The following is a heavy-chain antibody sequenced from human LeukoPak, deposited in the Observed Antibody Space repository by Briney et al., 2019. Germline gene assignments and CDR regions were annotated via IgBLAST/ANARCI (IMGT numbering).Heavy chain of an antibody. D-gene: IGHD3-22*01. J-gene: IGHJ4*02. CDR3: ANPNSSGFYFSIRFDY. Sequence: GGSLRLSCTASGFTFSSYAVSWVRQAPGKGLEWVSVMSGRGGTTYYADSVKGRFTVSRDNSKNTLYLQMNSLRAEDTAVYYCANPNSSGFYFSIRFDYWGQGTLVTVSS. CDR2: MSGRGGTT. V-gene: IGHV3-23*01. CDR1: GFTFSSYA.